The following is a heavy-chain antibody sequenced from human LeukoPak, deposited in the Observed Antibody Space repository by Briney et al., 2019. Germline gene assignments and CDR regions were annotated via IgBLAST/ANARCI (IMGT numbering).Heavy chain of an antibody. V-gene: IGHV4-59*01. Sequence: PSETQSLTCVVSGGSITTYYWSWIRQPPGKGLDYIGYIDYSGSTNYNPSLKSRVSISIDTSKNQFSLKVNSVTAADTAVYYCARVSLVRGAVEYWGQGSLVTVSS. CDR2: IDYSGST. D-gene: IGHD3-10*01. CDR3: ARVSLVRGAVEY. CDR1: GGSITTYY. J-gene: IGHJ4*02.